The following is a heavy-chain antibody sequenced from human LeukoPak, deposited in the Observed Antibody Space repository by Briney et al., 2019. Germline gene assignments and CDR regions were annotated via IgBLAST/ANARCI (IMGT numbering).Heavy chain of an antibody. CDR1: GGSISSYY. V-gene: IGHV4-59*01. J-gene: IGHJ4*02. Sequence: SETLSLTCTVSGGSISSYYWSWIRQPPGNGLEWIGYIYYSGSTNYNPSLKSRVTISVDTSKNQFSLKLSSVTAADTAVYYCARSGGPLRSFDYWGQGTLVTVSS. D-gene: IGHD6-19*01. CDR3: ARSGGPLRSFDY. CDR2: IYYSGST.